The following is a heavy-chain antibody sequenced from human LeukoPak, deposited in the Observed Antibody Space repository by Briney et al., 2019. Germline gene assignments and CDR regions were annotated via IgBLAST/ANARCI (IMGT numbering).Heavy chain of an antibody. CDR3: ASSSSWYGGRSAEYFQY. J-gene: IGHJ1*01. V-gene: IGHV4-59*08. D-gene: IGHD6-13*01. Sequence: PSETLSLTCTVSGGSLSSYYWSWIRQPPGKGLEWIGYIYYSGSTNYNPSLKSRVTISVDTSKNQFSLKLSSVTAADTAVYYCASSSSWYGGRSAEYFQYWGQGTLVTVSS. CDR2: IYYSGST. CDR1: GGSLSSYY.